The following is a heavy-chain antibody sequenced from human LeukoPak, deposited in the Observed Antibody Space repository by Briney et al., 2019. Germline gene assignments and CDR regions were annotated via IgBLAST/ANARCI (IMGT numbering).Heavy chain of an antibody. CDR1: GASVSSGDYY. CDR2: IHYSGPT. V-gene: IGHV4-31*03. D-gene: IGHD3-9*01. CDR3: ASSSLDYYDILTGFYD. J-gene: IGHJ1*01. Sequence: SETLSLTCTVSGASVSSGDYYWSWLRQHPGKGLEWIGYIHYSGPTYSNPSLRSRVTLSVDTSNNLLSLRLSSVTSADTAVYYCASSSLDYYDILTGFYDWGQGTLVTVSS.